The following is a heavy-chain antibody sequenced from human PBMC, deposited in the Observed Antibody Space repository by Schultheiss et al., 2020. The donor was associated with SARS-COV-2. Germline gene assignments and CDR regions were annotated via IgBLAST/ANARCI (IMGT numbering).Heavy chain of an antibody. CDR2: INHSGST. J-gene: IGHJ4*02. V-gene: IGHV4-34*01. CDR3: ARISDSWENIDS. Sequence: SETLSLTCAVYGGSFSGYYWSWIRQPPGKGLEWIGEINHSGSTNYNPSLKSRVTISVDTSKNQFSLKLSSVTAADTAVYYCARISDSWENIDSWSQGTLVTVSS. D-gene: IGHD6-13*01. CDR1: GGSFSGYY.